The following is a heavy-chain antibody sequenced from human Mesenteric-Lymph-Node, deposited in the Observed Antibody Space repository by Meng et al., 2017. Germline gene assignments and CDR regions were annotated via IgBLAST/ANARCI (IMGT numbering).Heavy chain of an antibody. J-gene: IGHJ4*02. CDR3: ARRGYSGYLQGDS. CDR1: GDSFSNYW. CDR2: ILPANSHV. V-gene: IGHV5-51*01. Sequence: GGSLRLSCKSYGDSFSNYWIGWVRQMPGEGPEWMGIILPANSHVQYSPSFQGHVTISADKSINTVYLQWASLKASDTAMYYCARRGYSGYLQGDSWGQGTLVTVSS. D-gene: IGHD5-12*01.